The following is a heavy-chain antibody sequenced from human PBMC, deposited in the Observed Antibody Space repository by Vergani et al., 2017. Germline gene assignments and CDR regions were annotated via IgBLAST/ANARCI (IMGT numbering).Heavy chain of an antibody. J-gene: IGHJ4*02. V-gene: IGHV3-15*01. CDR3: TTRDIVVVPAAIGEFDY. CDR2: IKSKTDGGTT. D-gene: IGHD2-2*01. CDR1: GFTFSNAW. Sequence: EVQLVESGGGLVKPGGSLRLSCAASGFTFSNAWMSWVRQAPGKGLEWVGRIKSKTDGGTTDYAAPVKGRFTISRDDSKNTLYLQMNSLKTEDTAVYYCTTRDIVVVPAAIGEFDYWGQGTLVTVSS.